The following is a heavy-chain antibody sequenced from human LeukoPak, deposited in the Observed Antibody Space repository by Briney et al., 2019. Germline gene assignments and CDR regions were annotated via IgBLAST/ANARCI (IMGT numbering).Heavy chain of an antibody. D-gene: IGHD3-10*01. CDR2: IYYSGST. CDR1: GGSISSSNYY. Sequence: SETLSLTCTVSGGSISSSNYYWSWIRQPPGKGLEWIGYIYYSGSTNYNPSLKSRVTISVDTSKNQFSLKLSSVTAADTAVYYCARGAYGSGSYIFDYWGQGTLVTVSS. J-gene: IGHJ4*02. CDR3: ARGAYGSGSYIFDY. V-gene: IGHV4-61*01.